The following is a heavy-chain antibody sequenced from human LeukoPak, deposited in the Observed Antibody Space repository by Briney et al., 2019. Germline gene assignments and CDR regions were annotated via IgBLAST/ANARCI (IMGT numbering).Heavy chain of an antibody. CDR2: INPNSGGT. J-gene: IGHJ6*03. CDR3: ARSSIAAHYYYYYMDV. V-gene: IGHV1-2*02. CDR1: GYTFTGYY. D-gene: IGHD6-6*01. Sequence: ASVKVSCKASGYTFTGYYMHWVRQAPGQGLEWMGWINPNSGGTYSAQKFQGRVSMTSDTSISTAYMELSRLRSDDTAVYYCARSSIAAHYYYYYMDVWGKGTTVTVSS.